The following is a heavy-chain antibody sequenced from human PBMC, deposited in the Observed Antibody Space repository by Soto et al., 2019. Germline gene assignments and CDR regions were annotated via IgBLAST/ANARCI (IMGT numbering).Heavy chain of an antibody. CDR1: GGTFNNYP. Sequence: QVQLVQSGAEVKKPASSVKVSCKASGGTFNNYPITWVRQAPGEGLEWMGGSIPIFGTANYAQNFQGRVTISVDESTSTAYMALSSLRSEDTAVYYCARGRGYSGDDHYYYFDMDVWGQGTTVTVS. V-gene: IGHV1-69*01. J-gene: IGHJ6*02. CDR2: SIPIFGTA. D-gene: IGHD5-12*01. CDR3: ARGRGYSGDDHYYYFDMDV.